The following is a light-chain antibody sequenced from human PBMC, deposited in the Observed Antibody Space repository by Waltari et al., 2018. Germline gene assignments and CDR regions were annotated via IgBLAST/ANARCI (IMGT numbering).Light chain of an antibody. Sequence: QTVVTQEPSLTVSPGGTVTPTCASSPGAVTSRYFPIWFQQKPGQAPRPLIYSTSNKHSWTPARFSGSLLGDKAALTLSAVQPEDEAEYYCLLYHSGAQLWVFGGGTKLTVL. V-gene: IGLV7-43*01. CDR2: STS. J-gene: IGLJ3*02. CDR1: PGAVTSRYF. CDR3: LLYHSGAQLWV.